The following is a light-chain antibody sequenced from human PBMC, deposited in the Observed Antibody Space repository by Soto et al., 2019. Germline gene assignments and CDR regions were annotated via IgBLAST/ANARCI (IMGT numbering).Light chain of an antibody. Sequence: DIPMTQSPSTLSASGGDRVTITCRASQRISSWLAWYQQKPGKAPNLLIYDASSLESGVPSRFSGSGSGTEFTLTISSRQPDDFATYYCQQYNSYSPYSFGQGTKLEIK. J-gene: IGKJ2*01. CDR3: QQYNSYSPYS. CDR1: QRISSW. CDR2: DAS. V-gene: IGKV1-5*01.